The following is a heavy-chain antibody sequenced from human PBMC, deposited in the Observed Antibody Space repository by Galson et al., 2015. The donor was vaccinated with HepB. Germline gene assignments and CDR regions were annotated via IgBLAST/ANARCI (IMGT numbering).Heavy chain of an antibody. CDR3: ARGLGGYRSGVYYYYGMDV. V-gene: IGHV1-69*13. CDR2: IIPIFGTA. Sequence: SVKVSCKASGGTFSSYAISWVRQAPGQGLEWMGGIIPIFGTANYAQKFQGRVTITVDESTSTAYMELSSLRSEDTAVYYCARGLGGYRSGVYYYYGMDVWGQGTTVTVSS. D-gene: IGHD3-22*01. CDR1: GGTFSSYA. J-gene: IGHJ6*02.